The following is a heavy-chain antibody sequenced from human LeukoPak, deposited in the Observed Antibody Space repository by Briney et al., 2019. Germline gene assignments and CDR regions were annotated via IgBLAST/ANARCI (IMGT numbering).Heavy chain of an antibody. Sequence: GGSLRLSCAASGFTFRNYTMTWVRQAPGKGLEWVAHIKEDGGEKHYVDPVKGRFTISRDNAKNSLYLQMNSLRAEDTAMYYCVRDRGYCSGGTCYALWDYWGQGTLVTVSS. V-gene: IGHV3-7*01. CDR2: IKEDGGEK. CDR1: GFTFRNYT. J-gene: IGHJ4*02. CDR3: VRDRGYCSGGTCYALWDY. D-gene: IGHD2-15*01.